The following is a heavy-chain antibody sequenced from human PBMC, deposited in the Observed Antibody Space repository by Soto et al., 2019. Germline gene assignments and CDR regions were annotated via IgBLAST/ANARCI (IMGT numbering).Heavy chain of an antibody. Sequence: QLQLQESGPGLAKPSETLSLTCTVSGGSISSESYFWGWVRQPSGKGLEWVGTISYSGSPFFNPSHQARAALSVDTSKNQFSLRLSAVTAADSAVYFCAALLGHCSGGTCFFRWFDPWGQGSLVTVSS. J-gene: IGHJ5*02. CDR2: ISYSGSP. CDR1: GGSISSESYF. V-gene: IGHV4-39*01. CDR3: AALLGHCSGGTCFFRWFDP. D-gene: IGHD2-15*01.